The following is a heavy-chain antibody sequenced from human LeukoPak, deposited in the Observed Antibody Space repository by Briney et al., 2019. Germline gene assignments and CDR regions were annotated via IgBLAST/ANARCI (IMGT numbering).Heavy chain of an antibody. CDR2: FDPEDGET. CDR3: ARDGPQPGYCTNGVCYEFDY. D-gene: IGHD2-8*01. CDR1: GYTLTELS. J-gene: IGHJ4*02. V-gene: IGHV1-24*01. Sequence: GASVKVSCKVSGYTLTELSMHWVRQAPGKGLEWMGGFDPEDGETIYAQKFQGRVTMTEDTSTDTAYMELNSLRAEDTAVYYCARDGPQPGYCTNGVCYEFDYWGQGTLVTVSS.